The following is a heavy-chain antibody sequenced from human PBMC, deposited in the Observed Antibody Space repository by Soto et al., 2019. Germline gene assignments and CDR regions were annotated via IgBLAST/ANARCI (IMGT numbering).Heavy chain of an antibody. Sequence: GGSLRLSCAASGFTFSSYGMHWVRQAPGQGLEWVAVIWYDGSNKYYADSVKGRFTISRDNSKNTLYLQMNSLRAEDTAVYYCARVGGMFYDILTGYYYYYYYGMDVWGQGTTVTVSS. CDR1: GFTFSSYG. CDR2: IWYDGSNK. J-gene: IGHJ6*02. V-gene: IGHV3-33*01. CDR3: ARVGGMFYDILTGYYYYYYYGMDV. D-gene: IGHD3-9*01.